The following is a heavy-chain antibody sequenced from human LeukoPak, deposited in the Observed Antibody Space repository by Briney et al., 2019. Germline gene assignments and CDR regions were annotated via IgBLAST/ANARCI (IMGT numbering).Heavy chain of an antibody. D-gene: IGHD3-9*01. V-gene: IGHV1-2*02. CDR2: INPNSGGT. Sequence: GASVKVSRRASGYTFTGYYMHWVRQAPGQGLEWMGWINPNSGGTNYAQKFQGRVTMTRDTSISTAYMELSRLRSDDTAVYYCARGHYDILTGYSFDYWGQGTLVTVSS. J-gene: IGHJ4*02. CDR1: GYTFTGYY. CDR3: ARGHYDILTGYSFDY.